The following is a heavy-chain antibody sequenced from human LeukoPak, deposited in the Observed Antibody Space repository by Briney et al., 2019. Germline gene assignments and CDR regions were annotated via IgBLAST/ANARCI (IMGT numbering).Heavy chain of an antibody. D-gene: IGHD1-26*01. CDR2: INPNSGGT. J-gene: IGHJ5*02. CDR1: GYTFTGYY. CDR3: ARGRSFYSGSYEAINWFDP. V-gene: IGHV1-2*06. Sequence: ASVKVSCKASGYTFTGYYMHWVRQAPGQGLEWMGRINPNSGGTNYAQKFQGRVTMTRDTSISTAYMELSRLGSDDTAVYYCARGRSFYSGSYEAINWFDPWGQGTLVTVSS.